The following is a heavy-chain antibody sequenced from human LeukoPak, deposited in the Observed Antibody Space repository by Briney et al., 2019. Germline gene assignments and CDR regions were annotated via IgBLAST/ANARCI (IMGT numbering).Heavy chain of an antibody. CDR1: GFTFSNYW. Sequence: PGGSLRLSCAASGFTFSNYWMAWVRQAPGKGLEWVSYISSSGSTIYYADSVKGRFTISRDNAKNSLYLQMNSLRAEDTAVYYCARALGIAVAGLQYGMDVWGQGTTVTVSS. CDR3: ARALGIAVAGLQYGMDV. J-gene: IGHJ6*02. CDR2: ISSSGSTI. D-gene: IGHD6-19*01. V-gene: IGHV3-11*01.